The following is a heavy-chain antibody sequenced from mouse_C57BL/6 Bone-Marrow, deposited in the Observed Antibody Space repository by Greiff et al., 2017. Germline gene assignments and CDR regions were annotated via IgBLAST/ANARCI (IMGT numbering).Heavy chain of an antibody. CDR2: IYPGVGDT. V-gene: IGHV1-80*01. CDR1: GYAFSSYW. D-gene: IGHD1-1*01. Sequence: QVQLKQSGAELVKPGASVKISCKASGYAFSSYWMNWVKQRPGKGLEWIGQIYPGVGDTNYNGKFKGKATLTADKSSSTAYMQLSSLTSEDSAVYFCARTWVVYFDYWGQGTTLTVSS. CDR3: ARTWVVYFDY. J-gene: IGHJ2*01.